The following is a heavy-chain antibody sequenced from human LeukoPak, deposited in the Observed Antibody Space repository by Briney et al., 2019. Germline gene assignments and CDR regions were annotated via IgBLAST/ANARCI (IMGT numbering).Heavy chain of an antibody. J-gene: IGHJ3*02. Sequence: PGGSLRLSCAASGFTFSSYSMNWVRQAPGKGLEWVSYISSSSSTIYYADSVKGRFTISRDNAKNSLYLQMNSLRAEDTAVYYCARDLLEGWFGEKGAFDIWGQGTMVTVSS. CDR1: GFTFSSYS. D-gene: IGHD3-10*01. V-gene: IGHV3-48*04. CDR3: ARDLLEGWFGEKGAFDI. CDR2: ISSSSSTI.